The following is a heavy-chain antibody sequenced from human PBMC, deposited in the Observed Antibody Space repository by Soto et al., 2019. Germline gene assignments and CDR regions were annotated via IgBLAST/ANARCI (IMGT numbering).Heavy chain of an antibody. CDR3: AKASASYTSSSLSF. J-gene: IGHJ4*02. D-gene: IGHD6-13*01. CDR2: ISDNGVGT. CDR1: GFTFSSYA. Sequence: EVQLLESGGGLVQPGESLRLSCAASGFTFSSYAMSWVRQAPGKGLQWVSVISDNGVGTYYADSVKGRFTISRDASKNTVYLLMNSLRAEDTAIYHCAKASASYTSSSLSFWGQGTLVTVSS. V-gene: IGHV3-23*01.